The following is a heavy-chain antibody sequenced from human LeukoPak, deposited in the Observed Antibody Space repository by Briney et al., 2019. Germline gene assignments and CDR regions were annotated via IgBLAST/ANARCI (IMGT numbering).Heavy chain of an antibody. CDR1: GYTFTGYY. CDR3: ARDFQWLVHFWFDP. D-gene: IGHD6-19*01. CDR2: INPNSGGT. J-gene: IGHJ5*02. V-gene: IGHV1-2*02. Sequence: ASVKVSCKASGYTFTGYYMHWVRQAPGQGLEWMGWINPNSGGTNCAQKFQGRVTMTRDTSISTAYMELSRLRSDDTAVYYCARDFQWLVHFWFDPWGQGTLVTVSS.